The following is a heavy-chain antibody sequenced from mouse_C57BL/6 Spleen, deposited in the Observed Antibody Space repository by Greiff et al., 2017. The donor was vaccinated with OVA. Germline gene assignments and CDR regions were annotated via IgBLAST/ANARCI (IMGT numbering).Heavy chain of an antibody. V-gene: IGHV7-3*01. CDR2: IRNKANGYTT. J-gene: IGHJ4*01. CDR3: ARYSNYDAMDY. Sequence: EVKVVESGGGLVQPGGSLSLSCAASGFTFTDYYMSWVRQPPGKALEWLGFIRNKANGYTTEYSASVKGRFTISRDNSQSILYLQMNALRAEDSATYYCARYSNYDAMDYWGQGTSVTVSS. D-gene: IGHD2-1*01. CDR1: GFTFTDYY.